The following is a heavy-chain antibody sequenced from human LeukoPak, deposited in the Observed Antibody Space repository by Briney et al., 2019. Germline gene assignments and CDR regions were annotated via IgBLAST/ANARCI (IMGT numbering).Heavy chain of an antibody. J-gene: IGHJ4*02. CDR1: GGSLSSYY. CDR2: IYYSGST. CDR3: ARVSFGELIDY. V-gene: IGHV4-59*01. Sequence: SETLSLTCTVSGGSLSSYYWSWIRQPPGKGLEWIGYIYYSGSTNYNPSLKSRVTISVDTSKNQSSLKLSSVTAADTAVYYCARVSFGELIDYWGQGTLVTVSS. D-gene: IGHD3-10*01.